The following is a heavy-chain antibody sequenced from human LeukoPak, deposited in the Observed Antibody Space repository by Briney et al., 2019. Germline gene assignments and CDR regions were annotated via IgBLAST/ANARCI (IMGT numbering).Heavy chain of an antibody. V-gene: IGHV5-51*01. D-gene: IGHD3-16*01. J-gene: IGHJ2*01. CDR3: ARQRTNRGSCDL. CDR1: GYTFTSYW. Sequence: GESLKISCEGSGYTFTSYWIAWVRQMPGKGLEWMGIIYPGDSDTRYSPSFQGQVTISADKSISTAYLQWSSLKASDTAMYYCARQRTNRGSCDLWGRGTLVTVSS. CDR2: IYPGDSDT.